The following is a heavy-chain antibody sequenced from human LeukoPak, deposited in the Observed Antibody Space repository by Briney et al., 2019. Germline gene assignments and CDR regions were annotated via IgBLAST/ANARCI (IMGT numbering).Heavy chain of an antibody. D-gene: IGHD3-9*01. CDR1: GYTFTSYS. J-gene: IGHJ4*02. V-gene: IGHV1-46*01. CDR2: INPSGGSS. Sequence: GASVKVSCKASGYTFTSYSMHWVRQAPGQGLEWLGFINPSGGSSNYAQKFQGRITLTRATSTSTVYMELSSLRSEDTAVYYCAGGGGVDILTGFQYWGQGTLVTVSS. CDR3: AGGGGVDILTGFQY.